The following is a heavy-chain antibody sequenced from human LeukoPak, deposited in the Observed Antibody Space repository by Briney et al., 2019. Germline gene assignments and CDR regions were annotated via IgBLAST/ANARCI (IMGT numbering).Heavy chain of an antibody. CDR3: ARDVVVTIFGVVEVGDYYYMDV. CDR1: GGTFSSYA. J-gene: IGHJ6*03. Sequence: SVKVSCKASGGTFSSYAISWVRHAPGQGLEWMGGIIPIFGTANYAQKFQGRVTITADESTSTAYMELSSLRSEDTAVYYCARDVVVTIFGVVEVGDYYYMDVWGKGTTVTVSS. CDR2: IIPIFGTA. D-gene: IGHD3-3*01. V-gene: IGHV1-69*13.